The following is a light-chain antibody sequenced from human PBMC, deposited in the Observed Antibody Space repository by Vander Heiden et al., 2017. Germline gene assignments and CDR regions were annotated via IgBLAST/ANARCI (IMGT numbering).Light chain of an antibody. CDR3: QQDYSSIT. V-gene: IGKV3-20*01. Sequence: EIVLTQSPGTLSLSPGERASLSCRTSQSISSRDLAWYQQKPGQAPRLLISGASNRANGVPDRFIGSGSGTDFTLTSSRRENEDFAVYYWQQDYSSITFGGGTKVEI. J-gene: IGKJ4*01. CDR1: QSISSRD. CDR2: GAS.